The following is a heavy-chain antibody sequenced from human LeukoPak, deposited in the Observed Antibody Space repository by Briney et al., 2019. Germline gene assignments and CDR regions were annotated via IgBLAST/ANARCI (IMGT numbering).Heavy chain of an antibody. CDR2: IWYDGSNK. Sequence: GGSLRLSCAASGFTFSSYGMHWVRQAPGKGLEWVAVIWYDGSNKYYADSVKGRFTISRDNSKNTLYLQMNSLRAEDTAVYYCARASPYCSGGSCYSYYYYGMDVWGQGTTVTVSS. V-gene: IGHV3-33*01. D-gene: IGHD2-15*01. CDR3: ARASPYCSGGSCYSYYYYGMDV. J-gene: IGHJ6*02. CDR1: GFTFSSYG.